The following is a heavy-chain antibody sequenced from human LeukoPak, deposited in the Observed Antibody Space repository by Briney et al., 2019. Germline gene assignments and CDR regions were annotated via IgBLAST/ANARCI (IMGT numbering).Heavy chain of an antibody. CDR1: GYTFTSYG. D-gene: IGHD5-24*01. J-gene: IGHJ4*02. CDR3: AKDLMLDGYKPCPFDY. V-gene: IGHV1-18*01. Sequence: GASVKVSCKASGYTFTSYGISWVRQAPGQGLEWMGWISAYNGNTNYAQKLQGRVTMTTDTSTSTAYMELRSLRSDDTAVYYCAKDLMLDGYKPCPFDYWGQGTLVTVSS. CDR2: ISAYNGNT.